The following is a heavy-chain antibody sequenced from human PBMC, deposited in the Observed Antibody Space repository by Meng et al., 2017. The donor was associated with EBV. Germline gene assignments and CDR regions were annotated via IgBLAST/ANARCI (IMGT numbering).Heavy chain of an antibody. D-gene: IGHD1-26*01. J-gene: IGHJ5*02. CDR2: INHSGST. Sequence: QVQLQQWGAGLLKPSEXLSLTCAVYGGSVSGYYWSWIRQPPGKGLEWIGEINHSGSTNYNPSLKSRVTISVDTSKNQFSLKLSSVTAADTAVYYCARGGGNRGGIVGATYRLKWLDPWDQGNLVTVSS. V-gene: IGHV4-34*01. CDR3: ARGGGNRGGIVGATYRLKWLDP. CDR1: GGSVSGYY.